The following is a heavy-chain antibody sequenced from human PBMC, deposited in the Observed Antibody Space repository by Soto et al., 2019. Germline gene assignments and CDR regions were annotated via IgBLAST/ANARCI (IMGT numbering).Heavy chain of an antibody. CDR1: GFTFSSYA. CDR2: ISGSGGST. CDR3: AKVSGLRLGEPR. V-gene: IGHV3-23*01. D-gene: IGHD3-16*01. Sequence: EVQLLESGGGLVQPGGSLRLSCVASGFTFSSYAMSWVRQAPGKGLEWVSAISGSGGSTYYADSVKGRFTISRDNSKNTLYLQMNSLRAEDTAVYYCAKVSGLRLGEPRWGQGTLVTVSS. J-gene: IGHJ4*02.